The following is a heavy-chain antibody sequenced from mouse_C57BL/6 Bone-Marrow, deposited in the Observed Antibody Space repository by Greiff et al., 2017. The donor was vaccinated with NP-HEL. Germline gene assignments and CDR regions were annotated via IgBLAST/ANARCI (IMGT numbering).Heavy chain of an antibody. CDR1: GYTFTDHT. D-gene: IGHD3-2*02. CDR3: ARRGQLRLRYYAMDY. Sequence: QVQLQQSDAELVKPGASVKISCKVSGYTFTDHTIHWMKQRPEQGLEWIGYIYPRDGSTKYNEKFKGKATLTADKSSSTAYKQLNSLTAEDSAVYFCARRGQLRLRYYAMDYWGQGTSVTVSS. V-gene: IGHV1-78*01. CDR2: IYPRDGST. J-gene: IGHJ4*01.